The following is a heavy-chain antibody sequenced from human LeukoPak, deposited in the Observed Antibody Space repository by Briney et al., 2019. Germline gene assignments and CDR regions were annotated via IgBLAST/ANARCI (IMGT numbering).Heavy chain of an antibody. Sequence: GGSMRLSCTTSGFNFGDHAMTWVRQAPGKGLEWVGFIRSKAYRGTTEYAASVKGRFTISRDDSKSVVYLQMNSLKSEDTAVYYCSRGPIQLWVHNGVDVWGQGTTVTVSS. CDR2: IRSKAYRGTT. CDR3: SRGPIQLWVHNGVDV. CDR1: GFNFGDHA. D-gene: IGHD5-18*01. J-gene: IGHJ6*02. V-gene: IGHV3-49*04.